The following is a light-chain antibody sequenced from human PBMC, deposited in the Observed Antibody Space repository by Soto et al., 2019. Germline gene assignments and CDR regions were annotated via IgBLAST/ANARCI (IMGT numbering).Light chain of an antibody. V-gene: IGLV2-14*03. J-gene: IGLJ1*01. CDR3: SSFTSSMTNV. CDR1: SSDVGGYNS. Sequence: QSVLTQPASVSGSPGESITISCTGTSSDVGGYNSVLWYQHHPGKAPKLLLYDVGDRPSGVSYRFSGSKSGNTASLTISGLQAADDADDFCSSFTSSMTNVFGSGTKVTVL. CDR2: DVG.